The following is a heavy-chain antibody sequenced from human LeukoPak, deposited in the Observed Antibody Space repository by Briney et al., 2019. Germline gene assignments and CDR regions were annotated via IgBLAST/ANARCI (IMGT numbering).Heavy chain of an antibody. CDR1: GFTFDDYA. J-gene: IGHJ4*02. CDR2: ISWNSGSI. V-gene: IGHV3-9*01. CDR3: AKDWGDGYNYFNY. D-gene: IGHD5-24*01. Sequence: GGSLRLSCAASGFTFDDYAMHWVRQAPGKGLEWVSGISWNSGSIDYADSVKGRFTIPRDNAENSLYLQMNSLRDEDTALYYCAKDWGDGYNYFNYWGQGTLVTVSS.